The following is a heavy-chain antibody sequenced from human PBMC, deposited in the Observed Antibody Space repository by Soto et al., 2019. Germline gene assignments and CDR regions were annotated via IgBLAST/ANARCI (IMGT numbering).Heavy chain of an antibody. CDR3: AKDQGNYYDSSVYY. CDR1: GFTFSSYA. CDR2: ISGSGGST. V-gene: IGHV3-23*01. Sequence: GGSLRLSCAASGFTFSSYAMSWVRQAPGKGLEWVSAISGSGGSTYCADSVKGRFTISRDNSKNTLYLQMNSLRAEDTAVYYCAKDQGNYYDSSVYYWRQGTLVTVSS. D-gene: IGHD3-22*01. J-gene: IGHJ4*02.